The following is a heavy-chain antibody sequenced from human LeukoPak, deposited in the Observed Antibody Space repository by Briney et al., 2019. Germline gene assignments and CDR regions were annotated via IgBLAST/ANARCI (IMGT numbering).Heavy chain of an antibody. CDR3: ARHALEPIDY. V-gene: IGHV4-39*01. Sequence: PSESLSLTCTVSSGSISTSNYYWGWVRQPPGKALEWIGNIFYSGSTYYSPSLKSRVTISLDTSRNQFSLKLNSVTAADTAVYYCARHALEPIDYWGQGTLVTVSS. D-gene: IGHD1-1*01. CDR2: IFYSGST. CDR1: SGSISTSNYY. J-gene: IGHJ4*02.